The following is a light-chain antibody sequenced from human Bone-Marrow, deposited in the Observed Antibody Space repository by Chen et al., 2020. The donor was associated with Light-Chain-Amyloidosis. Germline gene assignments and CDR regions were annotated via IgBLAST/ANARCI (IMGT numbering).Light chain of an antibody. J-gene: IGLJ1*01. CDR3: SSYTITNTLV. CDR2: EVT. V-gene: IGLV2-14*01. Sequence: QSAMTQPAHLSGSPGQAITISCTGTSSDVGSDNHVSWYQQHPDKAPKLMIYEVTNRPSWVPDRFSGSKSDDTASLTISGLQTEDEADYFCSSYTITNTLVFGSGTRVTVL. CDR1: SSDVGSDNH.